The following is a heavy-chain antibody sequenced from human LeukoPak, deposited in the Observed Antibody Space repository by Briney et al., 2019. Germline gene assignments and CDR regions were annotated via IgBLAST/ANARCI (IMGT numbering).Heavy chain of an antibody. V-gene: IGHV3-11*04. CDR3: ARCGGDCYTSTQGFDY. Sequence: GGSLRLSCAASGFTFSDFHMCWIRQAPGKGLEWVSFSSTSGSTIFYADSVKGRFTISRDNSKNTLYLQMNSLTTEDTAVYYCARCGGDCYTSTQGFDYWGQGTLVTVSS. CDR2: SSTSGSTI. D-gene: IGHD2-21*02. CDR1: GFTFSDFH. J-gene: IGHJ4*02.